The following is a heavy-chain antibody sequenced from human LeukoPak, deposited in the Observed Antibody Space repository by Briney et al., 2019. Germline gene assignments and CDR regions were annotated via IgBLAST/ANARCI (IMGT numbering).Heavy chain of an antibody. Sequence: ASVKVSCKASGYIVISYGISGVRQAPGQGLEWMGWISAYNGNTNYAQKLQGRVTMTTDTSTSTAYMELRSLRSDDRAVYYCARMETIITIFGVVIEYYFDYWGQGTLVTVSS. CDR2: ISAYNGNT. D-gene: IGHD3-3*01. CDR1: GYIVISYG. V-gene: IGHV1-18*01. J-gene: IGHJ4*02. CDR3: ARMETIITIFGVVIEYYFDY.